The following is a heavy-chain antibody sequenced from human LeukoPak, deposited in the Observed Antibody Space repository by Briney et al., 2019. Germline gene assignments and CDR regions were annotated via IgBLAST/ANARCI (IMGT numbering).Heavy chain of an antibody. D-gene: IGHD3-10*01. J-gene: IGHJ4*02. CDR2: IYYNGTT. Sequence: SQTLSLTCAISGDSVSSNSAAWNWIRQPPGKGLEWIGYIYYNGTTNYNPSLKSRVTISVDTSKNQFSLKLSSVTAADTAVYYCARQFLVYYGSGTYSNFDYWGQGTLVTVSS. CDR3: ARQFLVYYGSGTYSNFDY. V-gene: IGHV4-59*08. CDR1: GDSVSSNSAA.